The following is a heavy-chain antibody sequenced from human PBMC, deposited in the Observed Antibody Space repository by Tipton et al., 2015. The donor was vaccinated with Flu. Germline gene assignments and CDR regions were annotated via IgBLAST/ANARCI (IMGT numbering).Heavy chain of an antibody. V-gene: IGHV4-59*08. Sequence: TLSLTCSVSGGSITAYYWSWIRQPPGQGLEWIGYIYYNGSSDYNPSLKSRVTMSADTSKNQFSLEMRSVTAADMAVYYCARRDFSNYVSDPKNWFDRWGQGTLVTVSS. CDR3: ARRDFSNYVSDPKNWFDR. D-gene: IGHD4-11*01. J-gene: IGHJ5*02. CDR1: GGSITAYY. CDR2: IYYNGSS.